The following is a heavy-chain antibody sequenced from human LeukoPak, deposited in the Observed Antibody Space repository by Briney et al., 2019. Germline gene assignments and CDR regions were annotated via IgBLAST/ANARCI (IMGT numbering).Heavy chain of an antibody. J-gene: IGHJ6*03. V-gene: IGHV4-61*02. Sequence: SETLSLTCTVSGGSITGDSFYWSWIRQPAGKGLEWIGRIYTSGSTNYNPSLKSRVTISVDTSKNQFSLKLSSVTAADTAVYYCARVGYCSSTSCYLPKYYYYMDVWGKGTTVTVSS. CDR1: GGSITGDSFY. CDR2: IYTSGST. D-gene: IGHD2-2*01. CDR3: ARVGYCSSTSCYLPKYYYYMDV.